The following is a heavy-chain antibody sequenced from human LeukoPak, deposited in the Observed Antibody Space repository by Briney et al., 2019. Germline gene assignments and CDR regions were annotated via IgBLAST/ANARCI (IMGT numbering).Heavy chain of an antibody. D-gene: IGHD3-3*01. Sequence: ASVKVSCKAPINTFTNYYIHWVRQAPGQGLEFMWLINPSTGDTTIAQKFQGRVTVTTDTSITTAHMDLSRLTSDDTAMYYCAASIGVGEVLLAFDPWGQGTPVTVSS. J-gene: IGHJ5*02. CDR2: INPSTGDT. V-gene: IGHV1-2*02. CDR3: AASIGVGEVLLAFDP. CDR1: INTFTNYY.